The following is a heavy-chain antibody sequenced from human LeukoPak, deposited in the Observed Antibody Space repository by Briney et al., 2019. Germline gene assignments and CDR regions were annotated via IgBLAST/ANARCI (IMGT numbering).Heavy chain of an antibody. D-gene: IGHD2-15*01. CDR2: INPGGGST. V-gene: IGHV1-46*01. Sequence: ASVKVSCKASGYSLTSYYIHWVRQAPGEGLEWMGIINPGGGSTRYAQKFQGRVTVTRDTSTSTVYMELSSLRSEDTAIYYCARAPGYCSGGSCSWFDYWGQGTLVTVSS. CDR1: GYSLTSYY. J-gene: IGHJ4*02. CDR3: ARAPGYCSGGSCSWFDY.